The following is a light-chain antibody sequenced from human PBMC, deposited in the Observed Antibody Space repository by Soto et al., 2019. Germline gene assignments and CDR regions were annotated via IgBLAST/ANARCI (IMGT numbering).Light chain of an antibody. Sequence: DIQMTQSPSSLSASVGDRVTITCQASQDIAYFLNWYQQKPGKAPKLLIYDASNLKTGAPSRFSGSGSGTDFTLTISSLQPEDFATYYCQQSYSTPRTFGQGTKLEIK. CDR2: DAS. V-gene: IGKV1-39*01. CDR3: QQSYSTPRT. CDR1: QDIAYF. J-gene: IGKJ2*01.